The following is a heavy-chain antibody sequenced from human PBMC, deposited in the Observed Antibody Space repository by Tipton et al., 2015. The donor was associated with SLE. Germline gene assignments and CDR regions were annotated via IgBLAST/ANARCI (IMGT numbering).Heavy chain of an antibody. Sequence: TLSLTCAVYGGSFSGYYWSWIRQPPGKGLEWIGEINHSGSTNYNPSLKCRVTISVDTSKNQFSLRLSSVTAADTAVYYCARGLMAADYYYWGQGTLVTVSS. CDR1: GGSFSGYY. CDR2: INHSGST. V-gene: IGHV4-34*01. CDR3: ARGLMAADYYY. J-gene: IGHJ4*02. D-gene: IGHD6-13*01.